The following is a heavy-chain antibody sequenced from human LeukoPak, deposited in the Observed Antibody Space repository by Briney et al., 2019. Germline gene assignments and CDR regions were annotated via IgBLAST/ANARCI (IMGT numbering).Heavy chain of an antibody. D-gene: IGHD3-10*01. Sequence: GESLKISCKGSGYSFISYRIGWVRQMPGKGLEWMGIISPDDSDTTYSPSFQGQVTISADKSIITAYLQWSSLKASDTAVYYCARQVWNYYGSGTYYRPYYFDYWGQGTLVTVSS. CDR3: ARQVWNYYGSGTYYRPYYFDY. CDR2: ISPDDSDT. V-gene: IGHV5-51*01. J-gene: IGHJ4*02. CDR1: GYSFISYR.